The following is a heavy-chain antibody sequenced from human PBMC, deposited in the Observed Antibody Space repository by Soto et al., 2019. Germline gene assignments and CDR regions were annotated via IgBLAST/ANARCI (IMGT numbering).Heavy chain of an antibody. CDR2: INHSGST. Sequence: SETLSLTCAVYGGSFSCYYWSWIRQPPGKGLEWIGEINHSGSTNYNPPLKSRVTISVDTSKNQFSLKLSSVTAADTAVYYCAXGARQWLVLMVLFWFDPWGPGTLVTVSS. V-gene: IGHV4-34*01. CDR1: GGSFSCYY. CDR3: AXGARQWLVLMVLFWFDP. D-gene: IGHD6-19*01. J-gene: IGHJ5*02.